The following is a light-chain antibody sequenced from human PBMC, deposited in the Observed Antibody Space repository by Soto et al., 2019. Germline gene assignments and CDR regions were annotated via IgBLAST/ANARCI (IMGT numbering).Light chain of an antibody. CDR2: EGS. Sequence: QSALTQPASVSGSPGQSITISCTGTSSDVGSYNLVSWYQQHPGKAPKLMIYEGSKRPSGVSNRFSGSKSGNTASLTISGLQAEDEADYYCCSYAGRGGFYVFGTGTKLTVL. CDR1: SSDVGSYNL. CDR3: CSYAGRGGFYV. V-gene: IGLV2-23*01. J-gene: IGLJ1*01.